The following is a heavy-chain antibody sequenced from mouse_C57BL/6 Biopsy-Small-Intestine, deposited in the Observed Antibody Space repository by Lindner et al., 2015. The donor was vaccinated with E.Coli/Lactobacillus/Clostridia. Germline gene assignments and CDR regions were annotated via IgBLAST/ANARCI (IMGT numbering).Heavy chain of an antibody. CDR2: IYPRDGST. CDR1: GYTFTSYD. CDR3: ARKGVINTVVAPDWYFDV. V-gene: IGHV1-85*01. Sequence: VQLQESGPELVKPGASVKLSRKVSGYTFTSYDINWVKQRPGQGLEWIGWIYPRDGSTKYNEKFKGKATLTVDTSSSTAYMELHSLTSEDSAVYFCARKGVINTVVAPDWYFDVWGTGTTVTVSS. D-gene: IGHD1-1*01. J-gene: IGHJ1*03.